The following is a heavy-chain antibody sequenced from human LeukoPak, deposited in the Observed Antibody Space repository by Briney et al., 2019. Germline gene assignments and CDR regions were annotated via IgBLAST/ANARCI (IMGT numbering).Heavy chain of an antibody. CDR1: GFTFSSYS. CDR2: ITSSSSSM. Sequence: GGSLRLSCAASGFTFSSYSMNWVRQAPGKGLEWISYITSSSSSMYYADSVKGRYTISRDNAKNSLYLQMNSLRAEDTAVYYCARVIGSYGDSAYWGQGTLVTVSS. J-gene: IGHJ4*02. D-gene: IGHD4-17*01. V-gene: IGHV3-48*04. CDR3: ARVIGSYGDSAY.